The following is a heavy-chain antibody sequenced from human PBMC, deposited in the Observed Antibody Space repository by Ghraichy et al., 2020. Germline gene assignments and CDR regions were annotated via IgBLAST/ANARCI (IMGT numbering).Heavy chain of an antibody. CDR2: ISGSGRGT. CDR1: GFTFSSYV. CDR3: AKDFTTWESGDYYYFHLSMDYMDV. Sequence: GGSLRLSCAASGFTFSSYVMSWVRQAPGKGLEWVSGISGSGRGTYNADSVKGRFTISRDNSENTLFLQMNGLRAEDTAVYYCAKDFTTWESGDYYYFHLSMDYMDVWGKGTTVTVSS. D-gene: IGHD3-10*01. V-gene: IGHV3-23*01. J-gene: IGHJ6*03.